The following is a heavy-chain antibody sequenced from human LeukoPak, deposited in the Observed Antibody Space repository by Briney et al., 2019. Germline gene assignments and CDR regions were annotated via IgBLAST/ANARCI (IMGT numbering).Heavy chain of an antibody. CDR2: IDPNNGDT. J-gene: IGHJ4*02. CDR1: GYTFTGYC. D-gene: IGHD5-18*01. V-gene: IGHV1-2*02. Sequence: ASVKVSCKASGYTFTGYCMHWVRQAPGQGREWMGWIDPNNGDTNYAQKFQGRVTMTRDTYITTAYMELSRLTSDDTAVYYCARVVGQGTAMPSRDYFDQWGQGTLVIVSS. CDR3: ARVVGQGTAMPSRDYFDQ.